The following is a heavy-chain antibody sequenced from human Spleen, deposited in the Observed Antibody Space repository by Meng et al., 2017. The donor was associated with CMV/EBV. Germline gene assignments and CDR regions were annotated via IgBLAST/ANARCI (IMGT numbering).Heavy chain of an antibody. CDR3: ARARGVPAGSYYFDF. J-gene: IGHJ4*02. D-gene: IGHD2-2*01. CDR1: GFTFIDYG. CDR2: ISSAGTYI. Sequence: SGFTFIDYGLGWVRQAPGKGLEWVSSISSAGTYIYYGNSLKGRFTISRDNAKNSLYLQMKSLRADDTAIYYCARARGVPAGSYYFDFWGQGTLVTVSS. V-gene: IGHV3-21*01.